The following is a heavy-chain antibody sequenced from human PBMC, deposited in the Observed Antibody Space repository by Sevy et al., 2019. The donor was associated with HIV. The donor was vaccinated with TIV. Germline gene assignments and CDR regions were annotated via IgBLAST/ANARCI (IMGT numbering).Heavy chain of an antibody. V-gene: IGHV3-7*04. CDR1: EFTFSSYW. D-gene: IGHD1-26*01. Sequence: GGSLRLSCAASEFTFSSYWMSWVRQAPGKGLEWVANIKQDGSEKYYVDSVKGRFTISRENAKNSLYLEMNSLRAEDAAVYYCARAGGSYDYGMDVWGQGTTVTVSS. CDR3: ARAGGSYDYGMDV. CDR2: IKQDGSEK. J-gene: IGHJ6*02.